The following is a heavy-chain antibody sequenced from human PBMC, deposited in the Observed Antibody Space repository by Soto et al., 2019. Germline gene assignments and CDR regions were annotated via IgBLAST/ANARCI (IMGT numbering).Heavy chain of an antibody. CDR1: GFTFSSYA. V-gene: IGHV3-30*04. J-gene: IGHJ3*02. Sequence: GGSLRLSCAASGFTFSSYAMHWVRQAPGKGLEWVAVISYDGSNKYYADSVKGRFTISRDNSKNTLYLQMNSLRAEDTAVYYWARRRGFDAFDIWGQGTMVTVSS. CDR3: ARRRGFDAFDI. CDR2: ISYDGSNK.